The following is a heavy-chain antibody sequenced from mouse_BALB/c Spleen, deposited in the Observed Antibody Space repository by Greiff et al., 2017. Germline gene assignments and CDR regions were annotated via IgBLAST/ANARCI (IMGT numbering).Heavy chain of an antibody. CDR2: ISSGGST. CDR1: GFTFSSYA. D-gene: IGHD1-1*01. J-gene: IGHJ2*01. Sequence: DVHLVESGGGLVKPGGSLKLSCAASGFTFSSYAMSWVRQTPEKRLEWVASISSGGSTYYPDSVKGRFTISRDNARNILYLQMSSLRSEDTAMYYCARGRNYGYFDYWGQGTTLTVSS. CDR3: ARGRNYGYFDY. V-gene: IGHV5-6-5*01.